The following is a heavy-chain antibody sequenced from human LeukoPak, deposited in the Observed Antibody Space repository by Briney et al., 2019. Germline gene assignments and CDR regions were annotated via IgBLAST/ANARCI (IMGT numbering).Heavy chain of an antibody. J-gene: IGHJ4*02. CDR3: ASSQLRYFDWLSSFDH. CDR1: GGSISSYY. CDR2: IYYSGST. D-gene: IGHD3-9*01. Sequence: ASETLSLTCTVSGGSISSYYWSWIRQPPGKGLEWIGYIYYSGSTNYNPSLKSRVTISVDTSKNQFSLKLSSVTTADTAVYYCASSQLRYFDWLSSFDHWGQGTLVTVSS. V-gene: IGHV4-59*01.